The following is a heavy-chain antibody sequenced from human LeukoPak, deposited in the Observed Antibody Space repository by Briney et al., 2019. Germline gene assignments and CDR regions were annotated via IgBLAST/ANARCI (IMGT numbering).Heavy chain of an antibody. CDR3: ARMAAGYCSGGSCPTHYNWFDP. V-gene: IGHV4-30-2*01. CDR2: IYHSGST. J-gene: IGHJ5*02. CDR1: GGSISSGGYS. D-gene: IGHD2-15*01. Sequence: PSQTLSLTCAVSGGSISSGGYSWSWIRQPPGKGLEWIGYIYHSGSTYYNPSLKSRVTISVDTSKNQFSLKLSSVTAADTAVYYCARMAAGYCSGGSCPTHYNWFDPWGQGTLVTVSS.